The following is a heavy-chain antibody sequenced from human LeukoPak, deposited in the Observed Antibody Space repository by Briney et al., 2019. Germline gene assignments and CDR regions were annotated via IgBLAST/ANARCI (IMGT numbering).Heavy chain of an antibody. D-gene: IGHD3-22*01. CDR2: ISGSDGST. CDR3: AKSRSIITPYYFDY. V-gene: IGHV3-23*01. J-gene: IGHJ4*02. Sequence: GGSLRLSCAASGFTFSSYAMSWVRQAPGKGLEWVSDISGSDGSTYYADSVKGRFTISRGNSKNTLYLQMNSLRAEDTAVYYCAKSRSIITPYYFDYWGQGTLVTVSS. CDR1: GFTFSSYA.